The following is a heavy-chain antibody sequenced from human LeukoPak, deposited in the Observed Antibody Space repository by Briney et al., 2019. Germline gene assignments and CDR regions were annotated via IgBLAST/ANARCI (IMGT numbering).Heavy chain of an antibody. D-gene: IGHD3-16*01. CDR3: ARGTVQMGMGERFFDY. CDR1: GFTLSDHY. Sequence: GGSLRLSCVVSGFTLSDHYMDWVRQAPGKGLEWVAHTRNKANSYTTEYAASVKGRFTISRDDSKNSLYLQMNSLNTEDTAVYYCARGTVQMGMGERFFDYWGQGSLVTVSS. V-gene: IGHV3-72*01. CDR2: TRNKANSYTT. J-gene: IGHJ4*02.